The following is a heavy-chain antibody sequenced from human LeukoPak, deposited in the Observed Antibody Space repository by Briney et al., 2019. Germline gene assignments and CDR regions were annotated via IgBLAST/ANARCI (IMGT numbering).Heavy chain of an antibody. CDR3: ARDSRPGFDY. V-gene: IGHV1-18*01. J-gene: IGHJ4*02. CDR2: ISAYNGNT. Sequence: GASVKVFCKAAGYTFKTYGISWVRQAPGQGLEWMGWISAYNGNTNYAPKFQARVTMTADTSTNTAYLEVRSLRSDDTAIYYCARDSRPGFDYWGQGTLVTVSS. CDR1: GYTFKTYG.